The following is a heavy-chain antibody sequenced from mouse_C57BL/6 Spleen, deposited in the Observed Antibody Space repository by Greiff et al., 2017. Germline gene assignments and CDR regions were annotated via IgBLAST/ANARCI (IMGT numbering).Heavy chain of an antibody. J-gene: IGHJ1*03. CDR2: ISYDGSN. Sequence: EVKLQESGPGLVKPSQSLSLTCSVTGYSITSGYYWNWIRQFPGNKLEWMCYISYDGSNNYNPSLKNRISITRDTSKNQFFLKLNSVTTEDTATYYCAREGGNYVWYFDVWGTGTTVTVSS. CDR3: AREGGNYVWYFDV. D-gene: IGHD2-1*01. V-gene: IGHV3-6*01. CDR1: GYSITSGYY.